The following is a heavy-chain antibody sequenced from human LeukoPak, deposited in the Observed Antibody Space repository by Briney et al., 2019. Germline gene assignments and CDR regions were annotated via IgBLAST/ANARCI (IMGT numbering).Heavy chain of an antibody. CDR1: GFTFSSYG. D-gene: IGHD3-10*01. V-gene: IGHV3-33*01. Sequence: PGGSLRLSCAASGFTFSSYGMHWVRQAPGKGLEWVAVIWYDGSNKYYADSVKGRFTISRDNSKNTLYLQMNSLRAEDTAVYYCARDRLGRGVYYYYGMDVWGQGTTVTVSS. CDR2: IWYDGSNK. J-gene: IGHJ6*02. CDR3: ARDRLGRGVYYYYGMDV.